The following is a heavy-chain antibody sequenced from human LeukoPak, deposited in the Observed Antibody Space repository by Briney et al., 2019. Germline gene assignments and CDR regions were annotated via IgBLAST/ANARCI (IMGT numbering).Heavy chain of an antibody. CDR1: GFTFSSYS. CDR3: ARALGGGWQGDYCDY. Sequence: GGSLRLSCAASGFTFSSYSMNWVRQAPGKGLEWVSSISSSSSYIYYADSVKGRFTISRDNAKNSLYLQMNSLRAEDTAVYYCARALGGGWQGDYCDYWGQGTLVTVSS. CDR2: ISSSSSYI. J-gene: IGHJ4*02. D-gene: IGHD6-19*01. V-gene: IGHV3-21*01.